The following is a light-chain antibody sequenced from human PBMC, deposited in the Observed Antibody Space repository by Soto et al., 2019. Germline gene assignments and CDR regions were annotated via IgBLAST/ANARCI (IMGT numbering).Light chain of an antibody. CDR3: QQYGSSPIT. CDR1: QSVSSSY. J-gene: IGKJ5*01. V-gene: IGKV3-20*01. Sequence: EIVLTQSPGTLSLSPGARATLSCRASQSVSSSYLAWYQQKPGQAPRLLIYGASSRATGIPDRFSGSGSGTDFTLTISRLEPEEFAVYFCQQYGSSPITVGKGTRLDIK. CDR2: GAS.